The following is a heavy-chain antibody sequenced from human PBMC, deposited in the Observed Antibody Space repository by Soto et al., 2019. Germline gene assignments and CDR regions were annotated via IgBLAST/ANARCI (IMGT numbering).Heavy chain of an antibody. CDR1: GFSFTGYY. Sequence: ASVKVSCKASGFSFTGYYIHWLRQAPGQGLEWMGWINAHSGGTEYAQKFQGRVTLTRDASIATAYLTLTSLTSDDTALYYCAKDLTRQLAYWLDPWGQGTQVTVS. CDR3: AKDLTRQLAYWLDP. D-gene: IGHD6-6*01. CDR2: INAHSGGT. V-gene: IGHV1-2*02. J-gene: IGHJ5*02.